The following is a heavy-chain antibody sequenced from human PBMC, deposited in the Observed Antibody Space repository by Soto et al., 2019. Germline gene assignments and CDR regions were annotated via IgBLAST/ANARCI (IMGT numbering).Heavy chain of an antibody. CDR1: GFTFNTYS. V-gene: IGHV3-33*01. CDR2: IWYDGTQK. Sequence: QVQLEESGGGVVQPGRCLRLSCEASGFTFNTYSMHWVRQPPGKGLEWLAAIWYDGTQKYYADSVKGGFIISRDNSKKTLYLEMNSLRAEDTAVYYCARAGGTTVTGLWHFDSWGQGTLVTVSS. CDR3: ARAGGTTVTGLWHFDS. D-gene: IGHD4-17*01. J-gene: IGHJ4*02.